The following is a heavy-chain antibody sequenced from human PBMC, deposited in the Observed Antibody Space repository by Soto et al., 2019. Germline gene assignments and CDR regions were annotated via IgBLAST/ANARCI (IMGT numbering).Heavy chain of an antibody. CDR2: VYYSGSS. CDR3: ARARLRAVYAFDI. D-gene: IGHD5-12*01. CDR1: GDSISWGASF. V-gene: IGHV4-31*03. Sequence: PSETLSLTCTVSGDSISWGASFWSWIRQPPGKGLEWIANVYYSGSSYYNPSLKSRLSISLDTSKNQFSLRLSSVTAADTAMYYCARARLRAVYAFDIWGQGTMVTVSS. J-gene: IGHJ3*02.